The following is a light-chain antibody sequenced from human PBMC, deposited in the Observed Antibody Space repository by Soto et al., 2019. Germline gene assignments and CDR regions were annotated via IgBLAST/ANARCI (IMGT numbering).Light chain of an antibody. Sequence: QSVLTQPPSVSAAPGQKVTISCSGSSSNIGNSYISWYQQLPGTAPKLLIYENNKRPPGIPDRFSGSKSGTSATLGITGLQTGDEADYYCETWDSSLSAGVFGGGTKLTVL. CDR1: SSNIGNSY. V-gene: IGLV1-51*02. J-gene: IGLJ3*02. CDR3: ETWDSSLSAGV. CDR2: ENN.